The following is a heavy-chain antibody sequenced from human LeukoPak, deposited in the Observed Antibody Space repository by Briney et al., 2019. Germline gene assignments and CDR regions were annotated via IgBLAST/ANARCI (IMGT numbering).Heavy chain of an antibody. CDR2: IYYSGST. CDR1: GGSISSSSYY. J-gene: IGHJ3*02. V-gene: IGHV4-39*07. CDR3: ARDYTGFSAFDI. Sequence: SETLSLTCTVSGGSISSSSYYWGWIRQPPGKGLEWIGSIYYSGSTYYNPSLKSRVTISVDTSKNQFSLKLSSVTAADTAVYYCARDYTGFSAFDIWGQGTMVTVSS. D-gene: IGHD3-16*01.